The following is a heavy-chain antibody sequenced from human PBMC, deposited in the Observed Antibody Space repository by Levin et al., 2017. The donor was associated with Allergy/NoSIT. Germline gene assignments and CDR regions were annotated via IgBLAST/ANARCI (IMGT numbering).Heavy chain of an antibody. CDR2: IYWDDDK. Sequence: VSGPTLVKPTQTLTLTCTFSGFSLSTSGVGVGWIRQPPGKALEWLALIYWDDDKRYSPSLKSRLTITKDTSKNQVVLTMTNMDPVDTATYYCAHITGCSSTSCYLHFDYWGQGTLVTVSS. CDR3: AHITGCSSTSCYLHFDY. CDR1: GFSLSTSGVG. J-gene: IGHJ4*02. D-gene: IGHD2-2*01. V-gene: IGHV2-5*02.